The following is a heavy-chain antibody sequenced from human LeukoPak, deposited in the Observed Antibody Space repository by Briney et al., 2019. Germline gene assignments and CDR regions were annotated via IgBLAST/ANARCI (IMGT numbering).Heavy chain of an antibody. CDR3: ARDPLALHYYYYMDV. CDR1: GFTFSSYW. Sequence: GGSLRLSCTASGFTFSSYWMSWARQAPGKGLEWVANINLDGSEKNYVDSVKGRFTISRDNARKSLYLQMNSLRAEDTAVYYCARDPLALHYYYYMDVWGIGTTATVSS. CDR2: INLDGSEK. J-gene: IGHJ6*03. V-gene: IGHV3-7*01.